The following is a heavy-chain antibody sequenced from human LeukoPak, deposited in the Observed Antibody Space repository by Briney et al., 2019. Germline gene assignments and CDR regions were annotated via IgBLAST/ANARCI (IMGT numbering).Heavy chain of an antibody. Sequence: GGSLRLSCAASGFTFSSYAMHWVRQAPGKGLEWVAVISYDGSNKYYADSVKGRFTISRDYSENTVYLQMNSLRVEDTAVYYCARGLGTNYGGYCTGGSCPVYWGQGTLVTVSS. V-gene: IGHV3-30*14. CDR2: ISYDGSNK. CDR1: GFTFSSYA. CDR3: ARGLGTNYGGYCTGGSCPVY. J-gene: IGHJ4*02. D-gene: IGHD2-15*01.